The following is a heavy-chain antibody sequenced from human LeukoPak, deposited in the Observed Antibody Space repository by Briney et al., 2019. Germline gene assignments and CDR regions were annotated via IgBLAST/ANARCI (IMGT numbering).Heavy chain of an antibody. J-gene: IGHJ6*02. D-gene: IGHD5-18*01. Sequence: SETLSLTCTVSGGSISSYYWSWIRQPPGKVLEWIGYIYYSGSTNYDPSLKSRVTISVDTSKNQFSLKLSSVTAAGTAVYYCATSLKDTAMLYYGMDVWGQGTTVTVSS. CDR3: ATSLKDTAMLYYGMDV. V-gene: IGHV4-59*01. CDR1: GGSISSYY. CDR2: IYYSGST.